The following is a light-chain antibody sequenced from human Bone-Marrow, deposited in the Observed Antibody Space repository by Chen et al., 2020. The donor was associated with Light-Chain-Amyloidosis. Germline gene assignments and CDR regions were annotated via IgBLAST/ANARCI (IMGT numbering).Light chain of an antibody. CDR3: QVWDRSSDRPV. V-gene: IGLV3-21*02. CDR2: DDS. Sequence: SYVLTQPSSVSVAPGQTAPIARGGNNIGSTSVHWYQQTPGQAPLLVVYDDSDRPSGSPERLSGSNSGNTATLTISRVEAGDEADYYCQVWDRSSDRPVFGGGTKLTVL. CDR1: NIGSTS. J-gene: IGLJ3*02.